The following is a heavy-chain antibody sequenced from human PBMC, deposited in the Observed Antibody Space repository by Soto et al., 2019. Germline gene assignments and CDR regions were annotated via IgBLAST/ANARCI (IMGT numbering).Heavy chain of an antibody. Sequence: GGSLRLSCAASGFTFTTYALSWVRQAPGKGLEWVSAISGTGFTTYYTDSVKGRFTISRDNSKNTLFLQMNSLRAEDTAVYYCAKEAGRDGYNVDYWGQGTLVTVSS. CDR1: GFTFTTYA. D-gene: IGHD5-12*01. J-gene: IGHJ4*02. V-gene: IGHV3-23*01. CDR3: AKEAGRDGYNVDY. CDR2: ISGTGFTT.